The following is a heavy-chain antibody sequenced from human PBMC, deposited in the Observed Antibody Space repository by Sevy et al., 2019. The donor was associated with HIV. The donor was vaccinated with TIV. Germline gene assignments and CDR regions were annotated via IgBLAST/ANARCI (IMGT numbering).Heavy chain of an antibody. CDR2: ISSSGGTT. CDR1: GFTFTTYA. CDR3: AKHAEATADYIDYVPNGFDI. V-gene: IGHV3-23*01. J-gene: IGHJ3*02. Sequence: GGSLRLSCTASGFTFTTYAMSWVRQAPGKGLEWVSSISSSGGTTYYADSVKGRFTISRDNSKNTLYLQMNSLRAEDTAIYYCAKHAEATADYIDYVPNGFDIWGPGTKVTVSS. D-gene: IGHD4-17*01.